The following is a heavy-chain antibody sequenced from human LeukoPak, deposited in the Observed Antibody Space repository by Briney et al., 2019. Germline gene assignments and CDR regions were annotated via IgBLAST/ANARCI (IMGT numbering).Heavy chain of an antibody. J-gene: IGHJ4*02. CDR2: ISSDVSDK. CDR3: AKDPSRSGATKLDY. D-gene: IGHD1-26*01. CDR1: ALSFNIYA. V-gene: IGHV3-30-3*01. Sequence: GGSLRLSSVASALSFNIYATHWDSHAPGEGRGWVAAISSDVSDKYYADSVEGRFIISRDNPTHTLYIQTNSLMRTSTCVNYCAKDPSRSGATKLDYWGQRALVTVSS.